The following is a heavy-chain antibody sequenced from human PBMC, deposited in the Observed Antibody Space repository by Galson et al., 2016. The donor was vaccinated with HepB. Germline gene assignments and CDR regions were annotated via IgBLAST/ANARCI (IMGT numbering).Heavy chain of an antibody. CDR2: IAPTGGGT. V-gene: IGHV1-2*02. CDR3: AGGLGAWRLYYFDY. J-gene: IGHJ4*02. D-gene: IGHD2-21*02. Sequence: SVKVSCKASGHTFAGYYIHWVRQAPGQALEWMGWIAPTGGGTNYEQKFQGRVTMTRDTSINVFYLELSRLRSDDTAVYYCAGGLGAWRLYYFDYWGLGTLVTVSS. CDR1: GHTFAGYY.